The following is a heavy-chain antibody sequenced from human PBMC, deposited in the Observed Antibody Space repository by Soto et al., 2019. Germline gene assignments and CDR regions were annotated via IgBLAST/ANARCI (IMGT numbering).Heavy chain of an antibody. J-gene: IGHJ3*02. CDR2: VHHTGSP. D-gene: IGHD3-22*01. CDR3: ARYSDASGFAAFDI. V-gene: IGHV4-38-2*01. CDR1: GYPISNVYY. Sequence: LSLTCAVAGYPISNVYYWGWIWQPPGKGLEWIGSVHHTGSPYYNPSLKSRVTISLDTSKNQFSLKLNSVTASDTAVYYCARYSDASGFAAFDIWGQGTMVTVSS.